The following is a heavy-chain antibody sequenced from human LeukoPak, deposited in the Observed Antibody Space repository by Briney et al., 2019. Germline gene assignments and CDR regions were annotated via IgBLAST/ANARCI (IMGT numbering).Heavy chain of an antibody. J-gene: IGHJ6*04. D-gene: IGHD3-10*01. CDR3: ARDGGYGSGSYGMDV. V-gene: IGHV1-46*01. CDR2: INPSGGST. CDR1: GYTFTSYY. Sequence: ASVRVSCKASGYTFTSYYMHWVRQAPGQGVEWRGIINPSGGSTSYAQKFQGRVTMTRDTSTSTVYMELSSLRSEDTAVYYCARDGGYGSGSYGMDVWGKGTTVTVSS.